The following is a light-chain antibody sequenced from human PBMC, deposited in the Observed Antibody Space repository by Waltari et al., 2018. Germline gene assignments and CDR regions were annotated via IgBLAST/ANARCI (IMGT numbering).Light chain of an antibody. CDR3: QQYSSFST. CDR1: QSVGTW. CDR2: MAS. V-gene: IGKV1-5*03. J-gene: IGKJ2*01. Sequence: DIQMTQSPSTLSASVGDRVTISCRASQSVGTWLARYQQKPGKAPKLLIYMASSLDSGVPSRFSGSGSGTDFTLTISRLQPDDFATYSCQQYSSFSTFGQGTKV.